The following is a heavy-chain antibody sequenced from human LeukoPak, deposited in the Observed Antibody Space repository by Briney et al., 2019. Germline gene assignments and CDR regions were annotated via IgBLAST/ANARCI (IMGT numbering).Heavy chain of an antibody. D-gene: IGHD3-10*01. CDR1: GGTFSSYA. J-gene: IGHJ4*02. V-gene: IGHV1-69*04. CDR2: IIPILGIA. CDR3: ARYPYYYGSGSPYYFDY. Sequence: SVKVPCKASGGTFSSYAISWVRQAPGQGLEWMGRIIPILGIANYAQKFQGRVTITADKSTSTAYMELSSLRSEDTAVYYCARYPYYYGSGSPYYFDYWGQGTLVTVSS.